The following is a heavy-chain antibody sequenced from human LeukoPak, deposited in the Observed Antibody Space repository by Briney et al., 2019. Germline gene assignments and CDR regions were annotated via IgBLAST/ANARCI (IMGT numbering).Heavy chain of an antibody. CDR1: GGSISSYY. CDR2: IYYSGST. D-gene: IGHD6-19*01. V-gene: IGHV4-59*01. CDR3: ARRGSGWSNWFDP. Sequence: SGTLSLTCTVSGGSISSYYWSWIRQPPGKGLEWIGYIYYSGSTNYNPSLKSRVTISVDTSKNQFSLKLSSVTAADTAVYYCARRGSGWSNWFDPWGQGTLVTVSS. J-gene: IGHJ5*02.